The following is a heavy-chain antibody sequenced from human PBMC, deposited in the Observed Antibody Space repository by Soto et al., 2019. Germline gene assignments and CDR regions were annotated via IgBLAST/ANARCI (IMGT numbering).Heavy chain of an antibody. D-gene: IGHD3-22*01. J-gene: IGHJ4*02. CDR3: AKDVRRGIGDYDSSGYYPEPYFDY. V-gene: IGHV3-30*18. Sequence: GGSLRLSCAASGFTFSSYGMHWVRQAPGKGLEWVAVISYDGSNKYYADSVKGRFTISRDNSKNTLYLQMNSLRAEDTAVYYCAKDVRRGIGDYDSSGYYPEPYFDYWGQGTLVTVSS. CDR1: GFTFSSYG. CDR2: ISYDGSNK.